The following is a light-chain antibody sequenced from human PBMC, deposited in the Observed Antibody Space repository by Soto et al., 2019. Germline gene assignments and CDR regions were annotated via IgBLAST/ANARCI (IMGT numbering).Light chain of an antibody. CDR1: QSVSSSY. CDR2: GAT. CDR3: QHNGSSPWT. V-gene: IGKV3-20*01. Sequence: EIVLTQSPGTLSLSPEERATLSCRASQSVSSSYLAWYQQKPGQAPRLVIDGATSRTTVIPDRFSGSGSGTDFTLTISSRVPEDFAVYCCQHNGSSPWTFGRG. J-gene: IGKJ1*01.